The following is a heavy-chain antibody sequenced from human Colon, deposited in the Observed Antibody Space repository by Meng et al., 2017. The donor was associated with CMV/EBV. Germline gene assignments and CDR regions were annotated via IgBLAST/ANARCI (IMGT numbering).Heavy chain of an antibody. Sequence: ASVKVSCKASGYTFTGYYMHWVRQAPGQGLEWMGWINPNSGGTNYAQKFQGRVTMTRDTSISTAYMELSRLRSDDTAVYYCARDPSSGGDLINWWGQGTLVTVSS. CDR2: INPNSGGT. J-gene: IGHJ4*02. CDR3: ARDPSSGGDLINW. D-gene: IGHD2-21*01. V-gene: IGHV1-2*02. CDR1: GYTFTGYY.